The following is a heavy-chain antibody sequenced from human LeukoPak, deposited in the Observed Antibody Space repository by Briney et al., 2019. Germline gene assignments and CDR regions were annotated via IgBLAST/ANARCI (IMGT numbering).Heavy chain of an antibody. Sequence: SVKVSCKAAGGTFNNYAISWVRQAPGQGLEWMGRIVPIFGIANYAQEFQGRLIITADKATSSAYMELSSLRSEDTAVYYCARDQGDNSYGYYAIWYAFDVWGQGTMVTVSS. CDR2: IVPIFGIA. J-gene: IGHJ3*01. CDR1: GGTFNNYA. CDR3: ARDQGDNSYGYYAIWYAFDV. V-gene: IGHV1-69*04. D-gene: IGHD5-18*01.